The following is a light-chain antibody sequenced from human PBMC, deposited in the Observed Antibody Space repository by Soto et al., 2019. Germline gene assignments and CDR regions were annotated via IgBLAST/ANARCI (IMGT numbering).Light chain of an antibody. V-gene: IGKV1-39*01. Sequence: DVQMTQSTSYPSASVGEGVAITCRASQHISNYLNWYQQKPGKAPKLLIYAASNWHSGVSSRFSGSGSGTDFTLTISSLHPEDFALYYCQQYNKWPLITFGQGTRLEIK. CDR1: QHISNY. CDR2: AAS. CDR3: QQYNKWPLIT. J-gene: IGKJ5*01.